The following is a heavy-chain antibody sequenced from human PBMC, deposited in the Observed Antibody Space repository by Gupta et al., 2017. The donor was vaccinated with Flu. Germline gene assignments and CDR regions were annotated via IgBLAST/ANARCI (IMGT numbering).Heavy chain of an antibody. Sequence: LQLQESGRGLVKPSETLSLTCSVSGGSVSSTGYYWGGVRQPPGKGLEWIGQTSFGGNTYYNPSLKSRVTISVDTSKNQFSLRLNSVTAADTAVYYCARRSGSSQIGYYFDYWAQGTLVTVSS. D-gene: IGHD2-15*01. V-gene: IGHV4-39*01. CDR2: TSFGGNT. CDR1: GGSVSSTGYY. CDR3: ARRSGSSQIGYYFDY. J-gene: IGHJ4*02.